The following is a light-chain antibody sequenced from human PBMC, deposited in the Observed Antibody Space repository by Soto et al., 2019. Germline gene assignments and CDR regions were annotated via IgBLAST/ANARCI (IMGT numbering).Light chain of an antibody. CDR1: SSDVGGYDY. V-gene: IGLV2-14*01. J-gene: IGLJ3*02. Sequence: QSVLTQPASVSGSPRQSITISCTGTSSDVGGYDYVSWYQQHPGKAPKLMIYEVSNRPSGVSNRFSGSKSGNTASLTISGLQAEDEADYYCSSYTRYSTWVFGGGTKLTVL. CDR2: EVS. CDR3: SSYTRYSTWV.